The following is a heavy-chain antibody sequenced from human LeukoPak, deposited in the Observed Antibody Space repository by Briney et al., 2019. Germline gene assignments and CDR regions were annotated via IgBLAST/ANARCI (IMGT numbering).Heavy chain of an antibody. CDR2: INPSGGST. CDR1: GYTFTSYY. V-gene: IGHV1-46*01. D-gene: IGHD3-22*01. CDR3: ARVTLSSGYPIDDAFDI. Sequence: ASVKVSCKASGYTFTSYYMHWVRQAPGQGLEWMGIINPSGGSTSYAQKFQGRVTMTRDMSTSTVYMELSSLRSEDTAVYYCARVTLSSGYPIDDAFDIGGQGTMVTVSS. J-gene: IGHJ3*02.